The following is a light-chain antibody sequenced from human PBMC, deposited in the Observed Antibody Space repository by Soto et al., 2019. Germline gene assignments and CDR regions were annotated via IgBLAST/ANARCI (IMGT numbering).Light chain of an antibody. CDR1: QSVSSSY. CDR2: GAS. Sequence: EIVLTQSPGTLSLSPGERATLSCRASQSVSSSYLAWYQQKPGQAPRLLIYGASSRATGITDRFSGSGSGTDFTLTISILEPEDFAVYYCQQYGSAYTFGQGTKLEIK. V-gene: IGKV3-20*01. CDR3: QQYGSAYT. J-gene: IGKJ2*01.